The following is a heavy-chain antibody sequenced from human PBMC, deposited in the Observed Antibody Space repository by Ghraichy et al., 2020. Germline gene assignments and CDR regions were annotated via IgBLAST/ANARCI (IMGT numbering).Heavy chain of an antibody. CDR2: ISGYNGDM. CDR1: GYTFTRSG. Sequence: ASVNLSCKASGYTFTRSGISWVRQAPGQGLEWMGWISGYNGDMSYAQSLQGRVTMTTDTSTNTSYMELRSLRSDDTAVYYCARVHFYDRSGFHYYLDYWGQGTLVTVSS. J-gene: IGHJ4*02. V-gene: IGHV1-18*01. D-gene: IGHD3-22*01. CDR3: ARVHFYDRSGFHYYLDY.